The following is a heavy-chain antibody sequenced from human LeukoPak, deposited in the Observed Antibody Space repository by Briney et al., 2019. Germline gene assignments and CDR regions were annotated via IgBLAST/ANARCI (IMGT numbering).Heavy chain of an antibody. CDR1: GFTFSSYS. CDR3: AGRGYSGYDYAY. CDR2: ISSSSSYI. Sequence: GGSLRLSCAASGFTFSSYSMNWVRQAPGKGLEWVSSISSSSSYIYYADSVKGRFTISRDNAKNSLYLQMNSLRAEDTAVYYCAGRGYSGYDYAYWGQGTLVTVSS. V-gene: IGHV3-21*01. J-gene: IGHJ4*02. D-gene: IGHD5-12*01.